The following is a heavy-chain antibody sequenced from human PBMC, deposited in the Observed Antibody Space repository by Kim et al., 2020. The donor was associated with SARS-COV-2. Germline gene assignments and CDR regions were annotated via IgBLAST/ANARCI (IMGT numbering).Heavy chain of an antibody. J-gene: IGHJ4*02. V-gene: IGHV1-69*04. D-gene: IGHD3-10*01. CDR3: AREGAYGSGSYIY. Sequence: YAQKCKGRVTITADKSTGTAYMELSSLRSEDTAVYYCAREGAYGSGSYIYWGQGTLVTVSS.